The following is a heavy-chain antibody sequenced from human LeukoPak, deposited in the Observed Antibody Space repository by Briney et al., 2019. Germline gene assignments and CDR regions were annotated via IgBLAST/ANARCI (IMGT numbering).Heavy chain of an antibody. Sequence: SETLSLTCTVSGGSISTSNYYWGWIRQPPGKGLEWIGNIFYSGSTYYSPSLRSRVTISLDTSRNQFSLKLNSVTAADTAVYYCARSVYYFDYWGQGTLVTVSS. CDR3: ARSVYYFDY. V-gene: IGHV4-39*07. CDR2: IFYSGST. J-gene: IGHJ4*02. CDR1: GGSISTSNYY. D-gene: IGHD2-8*01.